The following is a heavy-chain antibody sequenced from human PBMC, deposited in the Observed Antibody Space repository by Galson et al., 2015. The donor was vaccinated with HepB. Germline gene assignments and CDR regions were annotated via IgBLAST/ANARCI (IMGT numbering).Heavy chain of an antibody. D-gene: IGHD2-2*01. J-gene: IGHJ6*02. CDR2: INSDGTYV. Sequence: SLRLSCAASGFTFSSYWMHWVRQVPGKGLVWVSRINSDGTYVNYADSGQGRFTISRDNAKNTLTLRMDSLRVEDTAVYYCAKDRGAVVVPARMDVWGQGTTVTVSS. V-gene: IGHV3-74*01. CDR1: GFTFSSYW. CDR3: AKDRGAVVVPARMDV.